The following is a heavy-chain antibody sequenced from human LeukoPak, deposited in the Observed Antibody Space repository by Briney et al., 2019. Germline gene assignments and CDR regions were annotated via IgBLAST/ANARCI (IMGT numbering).Heavy chain of an antibody. V-gene: IGHV1-69*06. CDR3: ARGGLAAAGSVWFDP. CDR2: IIPIFGTA. D-gene: IGHD6-13*01. J-gene: IGHJ5*02. Sequence: EASVKVSCKASGGTFSSYAISWVRQAPGQGLEWMGGIIPIFGTANYAQKFQGRVTITADKSTSTAYMGLSSLRSEDTAVYYCARGGLAAAGSVWFDPWGQGTLVTVSS. CDR1: GGTFSSYA.